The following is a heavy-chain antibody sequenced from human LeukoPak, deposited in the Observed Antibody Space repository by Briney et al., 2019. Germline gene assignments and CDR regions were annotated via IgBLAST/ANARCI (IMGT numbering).Heavy chain of an antibody. Sequence: GGSPRLSCAASGFIFSSYGMHWVRQAPGKGLEWVALIWYDGNTKFYADSVRGRFTISRDASKNTLFLQMHSLRADDTAVYYCARGGRLGLARMSHADYCFDSWGQGTLVTVSS. CDR1: GFIFSSYG. J-gene: IGHJ4*02. V-gene: IGHV3-33*01. CDR3: ARGGRLGLARMSHADYCFDS. CDR2: IWYDGNTK. D-gene: IGHD1-14*01.